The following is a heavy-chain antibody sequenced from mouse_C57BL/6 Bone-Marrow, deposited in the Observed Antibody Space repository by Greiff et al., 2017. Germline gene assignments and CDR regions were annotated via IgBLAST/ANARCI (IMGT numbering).Heavy chain of an antibody. Sequence: EVQLQQSGPELVKPGASVKIPCKASGYTFTDYNMDWVKQSHGKSLKWIGDINPNNGGTIYNQKFKGKATLTVDKSSSTAYMELRSLTSEDTAVYYCARRVITTVVEVRFAYWGQGTLVTVSA. D-gene: IGHD1-1*01. V-gene: IGHV1-18*01. J-gene: IGHJ3*01. CDR2: INPNNGGT. CDR1: GYTFTDYN. CDR3: ARRVITTVVEVRFAY.